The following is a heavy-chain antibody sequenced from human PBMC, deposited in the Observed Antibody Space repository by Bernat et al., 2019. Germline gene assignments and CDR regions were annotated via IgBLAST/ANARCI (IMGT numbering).Heavy chain of an antibody. Sequence: EVQLVESGGGLVKPGGSLRLSCAASGFTFSNYSMNWVRQAPGKGLEWVSSISSSGSYIYYADSLKGRFTISRDNAKNSLYLQMNSLRAEDTDVYYCARGWDYDFWSGYYLGYWGQGTLVTVSS. V-gene: IGHV3-21*01. D-gene: IGHD3-3*01. J-gene: IGHJ4*02. CDR2: ISSSGSYI. CDR1: GFTFSNYS. CDR3: ARGWDYDFWSGYYLGY.